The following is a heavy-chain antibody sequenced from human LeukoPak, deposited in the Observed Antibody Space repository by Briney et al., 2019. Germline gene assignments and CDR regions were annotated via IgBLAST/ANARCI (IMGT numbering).Heavy chain of an antibody. CDR1: GFTFSSYA. CDR3: AKYFASGSYYKLPH. CDR2: ISGSGAYT. J-gene: IGHJ1*01. V-gene: IGHV3-23*01. D-gene: IGHD3-10*01. Sequence: GGSLRLSCAASGFTFSSYAMSWVRQAPGKWLEWVSTISGSGAYTYYADSVKGRFTISRDNSKNTLYLQMNSLRAEDTAVYYCAKYFASGSYYKLPHWGQGTLVTVSS.